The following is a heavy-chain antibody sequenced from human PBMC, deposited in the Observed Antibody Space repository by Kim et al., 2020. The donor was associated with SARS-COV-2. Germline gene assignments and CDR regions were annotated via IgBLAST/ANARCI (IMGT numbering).Heavy chain of an antibody. CDR1: GYTFSSYG. D-gene: IGHD5-12*01. Sequence: ASVKVSCKASGYTFSSYGISWVRQAPGQGLEWMAWISAYNGNTKYAQKFQGRVTMTTDTSTSTAYMELRSLRSDDTALYYCARDRGDGYNELWGQGTLVTVSS. V-gene: IGHV1-18*01. CDR2: ISAYNGNT. J-gene: IGHJ4*02. CDR3: ARDRGDGYNEL.